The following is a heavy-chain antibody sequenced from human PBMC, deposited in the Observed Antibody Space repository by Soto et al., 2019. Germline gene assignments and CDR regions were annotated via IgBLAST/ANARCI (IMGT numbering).Heavy chain of an antibody. V-gene: IGHV3-23*01. J-gene: IGHJ4*01. CDR3: AKDRNRYHREYSGYDNFDY. Sequence: TGGSLRLSCAASGFTFSNYAMSWGRQAPGKGLEWVSALSGGGGATYYADSVKGRFTISRDNSKNTLYLQMNSLRAEDTAVYYCAKDRNRYHREYSGYDNFDYWGQGTLVTVSS. CDR2: LSGGGGAT. CDR1: GFTFSNYA. D-gene: IGHD5-12*01.